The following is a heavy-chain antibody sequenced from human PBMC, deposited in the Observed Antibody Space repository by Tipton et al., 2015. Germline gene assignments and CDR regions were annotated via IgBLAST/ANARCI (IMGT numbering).Heavy chain of an antibody. V-gene: IGHV4-61*01. Sequence: TLSLTCTVSGGSVSSGSYYWSWIRQPPGKGLEWIGYISFSDTTHYNPSLKSRITISLNTSKNQFSLKMSSVTAADTAGYFCARDLEHGMDAWGQGTTGTVS. CDR2: ISFSDTT. CDR3: ARDLEHGMDA. J-gene: IGHJ6*02. CDR1: GGSVSSGSYY.